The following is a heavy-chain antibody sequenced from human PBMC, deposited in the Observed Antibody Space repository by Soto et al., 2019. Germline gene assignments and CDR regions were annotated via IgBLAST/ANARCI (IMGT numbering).Heavy chain of an antibody. V-gene: IGHV3-30*18. D-gene: IGHD3-10*01. Sequence: QVQLVESGGGVVQPGRSLRLSCAASGFTFSSYGMHWVRQAPGKGLEWVAVISYDGSNKYYADSVKGRFTISRDNSKNTLYLQMNSLRAEDTAVYYCAKDLSSGFGESFDYWGQGTLVTVSS. CDR1: GFTFSSYG. CDR3: AKDLSSGFGESFDY. J-gene: IGHJ4*02. CDR2: ISYDGSNK.